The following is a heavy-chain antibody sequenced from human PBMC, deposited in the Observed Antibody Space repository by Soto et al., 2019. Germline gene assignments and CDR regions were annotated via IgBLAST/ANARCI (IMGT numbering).Heavy chain of an antibody. V-gene: IGHV1-69*13. Sequence: SVKVSCKASGGTFSSYAISWVRQAPGQGLEWMGGIIPIFGTANYAQKFQGRVTITADESTSTAYMELSSLRSEDTAVYYCARCIGSTLHWFDPWGQGTLVTVSS. CDR3: ARCIGSTLHWFDP. CDR1: GGTFSSYA. D-gene: IGHD2-8*01. J-gene: IGHJ5*02. CDR2: IIPIFGTA.